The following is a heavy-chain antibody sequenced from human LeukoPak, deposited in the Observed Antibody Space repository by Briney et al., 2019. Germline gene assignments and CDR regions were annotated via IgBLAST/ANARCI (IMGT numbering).Heavy chain of an antibody. CDR3: ARNGGFGELSG. CDR1: GFTFSSYW. D-gene: IGHD3-10*01. CDR2: IKQDGSVK. Sequence: GGSLRLSCAASGFTFSSYWMSWVRQAPGKGLEWVANIKQDGSVKYYVDSVKGRFTISRDNAKNSLYLQMNSLRAEDTAVYYCARNGGFGELSGWGQGTLVTVSS. J-gene: IGHJ4*02. V-gene: IGHV3-7*01.